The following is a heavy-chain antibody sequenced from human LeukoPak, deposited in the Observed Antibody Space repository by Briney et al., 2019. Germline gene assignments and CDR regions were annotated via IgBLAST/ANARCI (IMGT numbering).Heavy chain of an antibody. D-gene: IGHD2-8*01. V-gene: IGHV4-38-2*02. CDR2: IYHSGST. J-gene: IGHJ4*02. Sequence: KSSETLSLTCTVSGYSISSGYYWGWIRPPPGKGLEWIGSIYHSGSTYYNPSLKSRVTISVDTSKNQFSLKLSSVTAADTAVYYCARAPGLATYGYWGQGTLVTVSS. CDR1: GYSISSGYY. CDR3: ARAPGLATYGY.